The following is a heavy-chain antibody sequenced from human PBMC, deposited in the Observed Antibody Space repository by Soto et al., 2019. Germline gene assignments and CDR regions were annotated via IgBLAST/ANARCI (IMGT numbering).Heavy chain of an antibody. CDR2: MNPNSGNT. Sequence: GASVKVSCKASGYTFTSYDINWVRKATGQGLEWMGWMNPNSGNTGYAQKFQGRVTMTRNTSISTAYMELSSLRSEDTAVYYCARGNYYDSSGYYGLNFDYWGQGTLVTVSS. CDR3: ARGNYYDSSGYYGLNFDY. J-gene: IGHJ4*02. V-gene: IGHV1-8*01. D-gene: IGHD3-22*01. CDR1: GYTFTSYD.